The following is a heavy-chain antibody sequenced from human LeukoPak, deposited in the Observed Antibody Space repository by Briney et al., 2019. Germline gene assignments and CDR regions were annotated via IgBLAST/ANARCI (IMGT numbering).Heavy chain of an antibody. CDR2: ISGSGGHI. D-gene: IGHD3-3*01. V-gene: IGHV3-23*01. J-gene: IGHJ4*02. CDR1: GFIFRNYA. CDR3: AKDLWDYDFWSGYPVSHVFDF. Sequence: PGGSLRLSCAASGFIFRNYAMSWVRQAPGKGLEWVSVISGSGGHINYADSVKGRFTFSRDNSKSTLYLRMNSLRAEDTAIYYCAKDLWDYDFWSGYPVSHVFDFWGQGTLVTVSS.